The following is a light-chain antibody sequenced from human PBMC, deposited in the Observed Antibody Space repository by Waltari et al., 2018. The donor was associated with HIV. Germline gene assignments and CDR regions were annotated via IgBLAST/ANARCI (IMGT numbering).Light chain of an antibody. Sequence: QSVLTQPPSASATPGQRVTISCSGNRPNIGSNTVNWSLQLQGTAPKLLIYSNSQRPSGVPARFSGSKSGTSASLAISGLQSEDEAHYYCASWDDSLNGLYVFGPGTKVTVL. CDR3: ASWDDSLNGLYV. V-gene: IGLV1-44*01. J-gene: IGLJ1*01. CDR2: SNS. CDR1: RPNIGSNT.